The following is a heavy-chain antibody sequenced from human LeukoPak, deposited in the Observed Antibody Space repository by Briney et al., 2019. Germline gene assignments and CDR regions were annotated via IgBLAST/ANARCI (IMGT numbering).Heavy chain of an antibody. Sequence: GGSLRLSCAASGFTFSSYEMNWVRQAPGKGLGWVSYISSSGSTIYYADSVKGRFTISRDNAKNSLYLQMNSLRAEDTAVYYCARSFMVRGVIGSLDYWGQGTLVTVSS. CDR2: ISSSGSTI. V-gene: IGHV3-48*03. CDR3: ARSFMVRGVIGSLDY. D-gene: IGHD3-10*01. J-gene: IGHJ4*02. CDR1: GFTFSSYE.